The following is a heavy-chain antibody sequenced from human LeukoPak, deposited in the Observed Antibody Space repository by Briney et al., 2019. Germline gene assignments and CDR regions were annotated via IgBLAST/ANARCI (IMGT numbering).Heavy chain of an antibody. D-gene: IGHD3/OR15-3a*01. CDR2: ISSSSSYI. V-gene: IGHV3-21*01. Sequence: GGSLRLSCAASGFTFSTYAMNWVRQAPGKGLEWVSSISSSSSYIYYADSVKGRFTISRDNAKNSLYLQMNSLRAEDTAVYYCARGTGSDDYWGQGTLVTVSS. J-gene: IGHJ4*02. CDR3: ARGTGSDDY. CDR1: GFTFSTYA.